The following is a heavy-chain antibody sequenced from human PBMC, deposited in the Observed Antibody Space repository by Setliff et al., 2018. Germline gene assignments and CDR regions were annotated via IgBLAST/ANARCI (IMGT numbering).Heavy chain of an antibody. CDR2: ISGDGRTI. Sequence: GGSLRLSCAASGFDFSYYYMSWARQAPGKGLEWISKISGDGRTIYQADSVRGRFTISRDNADNSLYLQMNSLRADDTAVYFCACLDWGENFFNVDVWGKGTTVTVSS. D-gene: IGHD3-16*01. J-gene: IGHJ6*04. CDR3: ACLDWGENFFNVDV. V-gene: IGHV3-11*04. CDR1: GFDFSYYY.